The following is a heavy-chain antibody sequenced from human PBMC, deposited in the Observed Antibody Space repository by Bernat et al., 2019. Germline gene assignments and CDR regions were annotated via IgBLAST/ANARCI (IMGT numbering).Heavy chain of an antibody. CDR1: GYTFTSYY. V-gene: IGHV1-46*01. CDR3: ARGRDRHKGAQWLVRRSFDY. Sequence: QVQLVQSGAEVKKPGASAKVSCKASGYTFTSYYMHWVRQATGQGLEWMGIINPSGGSTSYAQRFQGRVTMTRYTSTSTVYMELSSLRSEDTAMYYCARGRDRHKGAQWLVRRSFDYWGQGTLVTVSS. D-gene: IGHD6-19*01. CDR2: INPSGGST. J-gene: IGHJ4*02.